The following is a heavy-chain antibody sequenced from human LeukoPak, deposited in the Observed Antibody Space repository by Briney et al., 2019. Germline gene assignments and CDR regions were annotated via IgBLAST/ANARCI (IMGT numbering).Heavy chain of an antibody. CDR2: ISAYSGNT. J-gene: IGHJ6*04. CDR3: SWFGGVTEALDV. CDR1: GYTFTSYG. Sequence: ASVKVSCKASGYTFTSYGISWVRQAPGQGLEWMGWISAYSGNTNYAQKFQGRVTMTRDTSISTAYMELSRLRFDDTAVYYCSWFGGVTEALDVWGKGTTVTISS. D-gene: IGHD3-16*01. V-gene: IGHV1-18*01.